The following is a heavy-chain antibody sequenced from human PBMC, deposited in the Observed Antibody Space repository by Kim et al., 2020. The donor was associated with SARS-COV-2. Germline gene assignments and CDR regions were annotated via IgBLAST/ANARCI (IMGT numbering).Heavy chain of an antibody. J-gene: IGHJ4*02. Sequence: DYAVSVKSRITINTDTSKSQFSLQLNSVTPEDTAVYYCARERSVNSPLDYWGQGTLVTVSS. V-gene: IGHV6-1*01. CDR3: ARERSVNSPLDY. D-gene: IGHD1-26*01.